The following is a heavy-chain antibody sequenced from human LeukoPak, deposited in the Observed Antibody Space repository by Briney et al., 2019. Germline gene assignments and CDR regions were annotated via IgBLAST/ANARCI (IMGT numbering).Heavy chain of an antibody. CDR3: ARDQYNWNDVFDY. CDR2: ISAYNGNT. V-gene: IGHV1-18*01. J-gene: IGHJ4*02. D-gene: IGHD1-1*01. CDR1: GYTFTSYG. Sequence: ASVKVSCKASGYTFTSYGISWVRQAPGQGLEWMGWISAYNGNTNYAQKLQGRVTMTTDTSTMTAYMELRRLSADDTAVYYCARDQYNWNDVFDYWGQGTLVTVSS.